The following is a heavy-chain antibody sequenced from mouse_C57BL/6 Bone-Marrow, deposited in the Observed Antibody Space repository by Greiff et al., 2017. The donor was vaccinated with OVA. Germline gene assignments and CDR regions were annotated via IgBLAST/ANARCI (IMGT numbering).Heavy chain of an antibody. V-gene: IGHV1-72*01. CDR1: GYTFTSYW. CDR2: IDPNSGGT. J-gene: IGHJ4*01. CDR3: AREYYDAMDY. Sequence: QVQLQQPGAELVKPGASVKLSCKASGYTFTSYWMHWVKQRPGRGLEWIGRIDPNSGGTKYNEKFKSKATLTVDKPSSTAYMQLSSLTSEESAVYYCAREYYDAMDYWGQGTSVTGSA.